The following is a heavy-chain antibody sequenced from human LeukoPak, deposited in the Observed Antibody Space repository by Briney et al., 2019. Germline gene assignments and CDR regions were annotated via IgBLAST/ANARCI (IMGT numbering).Heavy chain of an antibody. CDR2: IYTSGST. Sequence: SETLSLTCTVSGGSISSYYWSWIRQPAGKGLEWIGRIYTSGSTNYNPSLKSRVTMSVDTSKNQFSLQLSSVTAADPAVYYCARDLAVVVVAEPGHNWFDPWGQGTLVTVSS. V-gene: IGHV4-4*07. J-gene: IGHJ5*02. D-gene: IGHD2-15*01. CDR1: GGSISSYY. CDR3: ARDLAVVVVAEPGHNWFDP.